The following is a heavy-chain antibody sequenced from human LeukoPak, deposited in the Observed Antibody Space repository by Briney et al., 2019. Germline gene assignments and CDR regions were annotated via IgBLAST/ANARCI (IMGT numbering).Heavy chain of an antibody. CDR2: MNPNSGNT. CDR1: GYTFTSYG. J-gene: IGHJ6*03. CDR3: ARVGVLDCSSTSCYHYYYYMDV. V-gene: IGHV1-8*03. D-gene: IGHD2-2*01. Sequence: ASVKVSCKASGYTFTSYGISWVRQATGQGLEWMGWMNPNSGNTGYAQKFQGRVTITRNTSISTAYMELSSLRSEDTAVYYCARVGVLDCSSTSCYHYYYYMDVWGKGTTVTVSS.